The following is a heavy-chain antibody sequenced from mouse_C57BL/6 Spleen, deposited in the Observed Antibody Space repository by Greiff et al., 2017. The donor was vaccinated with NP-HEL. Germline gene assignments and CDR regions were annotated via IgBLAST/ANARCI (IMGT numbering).Heavy chain of an antibody. CDR3: ASYYYGSSFWYFDV. CDR1: GYSFTSYY. V-gene: IGHV1-66*01. CDR2: IYPGSGNT. Sequence: VRLQQSGPELVKPGASVKISCKASGYSFTSYYIHWVKQRPGQGLEWIGWIYPGSGNTKYNEKFKGKATLTADTSSSTAYMQLSSLTSEDSAVYYCASYYYGSSFWYFDVWGTGTTVTVSS. J-gene: IGHJ1*03. D-gene: IGHD1-1*01.